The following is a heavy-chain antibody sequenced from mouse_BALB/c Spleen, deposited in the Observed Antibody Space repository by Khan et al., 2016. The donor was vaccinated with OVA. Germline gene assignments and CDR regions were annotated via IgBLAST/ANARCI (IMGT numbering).Heavy chain of an antibody. V-gene: IGHV2-3*01. CDR2: KWGDGGT. CDR1: GISLISDG. J-gene: IGHJ4*01. CDR3: AGFETSCSAMCY. D-gene: IGHD3-2*01. Sequence: QVQLKESGPGLVAASENLSIPFLLPGISLISDGVTWVRHPPGKGLERKGGKWGDGGTNYLPALKSRLSISEHDSKLQEFVGLNSLQTHDTATYYGAGFETSCSAMCYWGQGASVTVS.